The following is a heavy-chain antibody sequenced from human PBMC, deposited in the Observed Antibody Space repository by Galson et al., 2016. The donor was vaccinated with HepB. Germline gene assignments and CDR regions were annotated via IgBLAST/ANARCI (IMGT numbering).Heavy chain of an antibody. Sequence: PALVKPTQTLTLTCTFSGFSLSTSGVGVAWIRQPPGKALEWLALINWDDDKRYSPSLKSRLTITKDTSKNQVVLTMTNMDPMDAATYYCAHSPRGYNYAYWDFDSWGQGTLVTVSS. J-gene: IGHJ4*02. V-gene: IGHV2-5*02. D-gene: IGHD5-18*01. CDR1: GFSLSTSGVG. CDR2: INWDDDK. CDR3: AHSPRGYNYAYWDFDS.